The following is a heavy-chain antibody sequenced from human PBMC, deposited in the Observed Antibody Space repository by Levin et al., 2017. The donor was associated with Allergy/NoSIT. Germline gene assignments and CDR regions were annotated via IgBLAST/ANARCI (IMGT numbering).Heavy chain of an antibody. J-gene: IGHJ4*02. CDR1: GGSIRSGDYY. Sequence: SQTLSLPCTVSGGSIRSGDYYWSWIRQPPGKGLEWIGYIYYSGSTYYNPSLKSRVTISVDTSKNQFSLKLSSVTAADTAVYYCARVGGTGTTVDYWGQGTLVTVSS. V-gene: IGHV4-30-4*01. CDR2: IYYSGST. D-gene: IGHD1-7*01. CDR3: ARVGGTGTTVDY.